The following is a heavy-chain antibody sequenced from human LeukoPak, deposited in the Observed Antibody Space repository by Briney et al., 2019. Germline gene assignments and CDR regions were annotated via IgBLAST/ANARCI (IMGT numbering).Heavy chain of an antibody. V-gene: IGHV4-34*01. D-gene: IGHD3-9*01. CDR1: GGSFSGYY. CDR3: AREPHVLRYFDWLLCPFDY. CDR2: INHSGST. Sequence: SETLSLTCAVYGGSFSGYYWSWIRQPPGKGLEWIGEINHSGSTNYNPSLKSRVTISVDTSKNQFSLKLSSVTAADTAVYYCAREPHVLRYFDWLLCPFDYWGQGTLVTVSS. J-gene: IGHJ4*02.